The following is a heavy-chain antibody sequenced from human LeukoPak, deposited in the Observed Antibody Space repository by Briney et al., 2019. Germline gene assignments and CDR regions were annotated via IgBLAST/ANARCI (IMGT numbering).Heavy chain of an antibody. CDR1: GGSISSYY. J-gene: IGHJ3*02. CDR2: IYYSGST. D-gene: IGHD6-19*01. Sequence: SETLSLTCTVSGGSISSYYWSWIRQPPGKGLEWIGYIYYSGSTNYNPSLKSRVTISVDMSKNQFSLKLSSVTAADTAVYYCARRGAVAGTVDAFDIWGQGTMVTVSS. CDR3: ARRGAVAGTVDAFDI. V-gene: IGHV4-59*08.